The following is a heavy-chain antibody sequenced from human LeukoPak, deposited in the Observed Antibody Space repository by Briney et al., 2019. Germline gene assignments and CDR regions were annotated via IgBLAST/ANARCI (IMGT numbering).Heavy chain of an antibody. V-gene: IGHV1-8*02. CDR3: ATGAASYYGD. J-gene: IGHJ4*02. CDR1: GYTFTIYN. Sequence: GASVKVSCKPSGYTFTIYNINWVRQATGQGLEWMGWMNPNSGNTGYAQKFQGRVTMARDTSINTVYMQLSRLRSDDTAVYYCATGAASYYGDWGQGTLVTVSS. D-gene: IGHD1-26*01. CDR2: MNPNSGNT.